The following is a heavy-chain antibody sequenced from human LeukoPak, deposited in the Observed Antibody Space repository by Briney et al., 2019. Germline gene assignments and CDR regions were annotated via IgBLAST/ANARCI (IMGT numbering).Heavy chain of an antibody. CDR3: ARDPSRVWFGELLNYFDY. V-gene: IGHV3-30*04. CDR1: GFTFSSYA. D-gene: IGHD3-10*01. Sequence: GGSLRLSCAASGFTFSSYAMHWVRQAPGKGLEWVAVISYDGSNKYYADSVKGRFTISRDNSKNTLYLQMNSLRAEDTAVYYCARDPSRVWFGELLNYFDYWGQRTLVTVSS. J-gene: IGHJ4*02. CDR2: ISYDGSNK.